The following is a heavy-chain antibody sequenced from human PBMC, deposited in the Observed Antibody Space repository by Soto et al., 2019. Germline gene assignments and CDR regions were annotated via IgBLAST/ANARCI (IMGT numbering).Heavy chain of an antibody. V-gene: IGHV3-30-3*01. D-gene: IGHD2-21*02. CDR1: GFTFSSYA. Sequence: GSLRLSCAASGFTFSSYAMHWVRQAPGKGLEWVAVISYDGSNKYYADSVKGRFTISRDNSKNTLYLQMNSLRAEDTAVYYCASVVVTAKSYYYGMDVWGQGTTVTVSS. J-gene: IGHJ6*02. CDR3: ASVVVTAKSYYYGMDV. CDR2: ISYDGSNK.